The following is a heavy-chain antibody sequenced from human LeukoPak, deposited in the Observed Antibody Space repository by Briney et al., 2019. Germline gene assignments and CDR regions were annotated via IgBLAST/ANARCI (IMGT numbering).Heavy chain of an antibody. Sequence: PSETLSLTCTVSGGSISSYYWSWIRQPPGRGLEGMGYTYYSGSTNYKPSLKSRVTISVDTSKNQFSLKLNSVTAADTAVYSCARGADYDNNYFQYGMDVWGRGTTVTVSS. CDR2: TYYSGST. J-gene: IGHJ6*02. CDR1: GGSISSYY. CDR3: ARGADYDNNYFQYGMDV. V-gene: IGHV4-59*01. D-gene: IGHD3-9*01.